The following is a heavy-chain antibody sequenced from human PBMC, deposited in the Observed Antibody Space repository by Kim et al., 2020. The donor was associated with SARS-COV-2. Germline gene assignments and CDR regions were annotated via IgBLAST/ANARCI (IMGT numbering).Heavy chain of an antibody. Sequence: SETLSLTCAVYGGSFSGYYWSWIRQPPGKGLEWIWEINHSGSTNYKQSLKSRVTISVDTSKNQFSLKLSSLTAADTAVYYCARSYGGSSGTNDYCGQGT. CDR3: ARSYGGSSGTNDY. V-gene: IGHV4-34*01. CDR1: GGSFSGYY. CDR2: INHSGST. D-gene: IGHD6-13*01. J-gene: IGHJ4*02.